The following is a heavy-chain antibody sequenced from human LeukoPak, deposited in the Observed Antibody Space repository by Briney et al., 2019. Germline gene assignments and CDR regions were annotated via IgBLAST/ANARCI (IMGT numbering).Heavy chain of an antibody. J-gene: IGHJ3*02. V-gene: IGHV1-69*13. D-gene: IGHD2-2*01. CDR2: IIPIFGTA. CDR1: GGTFSSYA. Sequence: ASVKVSCKASGGTFSSYAISWVRQAPGQGLEWMGGIIPIFGTANYAQKFQGRVTITADESTSTAYMELSSLRSEDTAVYYCARGQRFIDIVVVPAAIGDAFDIWGQGTMVTVSS. CDR3: ARGQRFIDIVVVPAAIGDAFDI.